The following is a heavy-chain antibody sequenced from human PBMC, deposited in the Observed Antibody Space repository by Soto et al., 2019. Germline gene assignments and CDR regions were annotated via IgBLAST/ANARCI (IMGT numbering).Heavy chain of an antibody. CDR2: IRAYNGNT. D-gene: IGHD3-10*01. Sequence: ASVKVSCKASGYTFTSYGISWVRQAPGQGLEWMGWIRAYNGNTNYAQNLQGRVTMTTDTSTSTAYMELRSLRSDDTAVYYCASSWFGESPRDYYYYGMDVWGQGTTVTVSS. V-gene: IGHV1-18*01. CDR3: ASSWFGESPRDYYYYGMDV. J-gene: IGHJ6*02. CDR1: GYTFTSYG.